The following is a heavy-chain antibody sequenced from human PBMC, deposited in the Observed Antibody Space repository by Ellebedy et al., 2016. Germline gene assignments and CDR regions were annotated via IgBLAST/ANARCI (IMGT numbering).Heavy chain of an antibody. V-gene: IGHV1-46*01. D-gene: IGHD3-10*01. CDR3: ARGGSYGSGSYSDY. CDR1: EYTFTRYY. CDR2: INPSGGRT. J-gene: IGHJ4*02. Sequence: ASVKVSXXASEYTFTRYYIHWVRQAPGQGLEWMGIINPSGGRTSYAQKFRARVTMTRDTSTRTVYMELSSLRSEDTAVYYCARGGSYGSGSYSDYWGQGTLVTVSS.